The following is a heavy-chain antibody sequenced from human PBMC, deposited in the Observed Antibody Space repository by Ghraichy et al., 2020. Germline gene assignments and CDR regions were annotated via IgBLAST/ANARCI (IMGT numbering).Heavy chain of an antibody. Sequence: SVKVSCKASGGTFSSYAISWVRQAPGQGLEWMGGIIPIFGTANYAQKFQGRVTITADESTSTAYMELSSLRSEDTAVYYCARGPHPPYCGGDCYSGQLDYWGQGTLVTVSS. CDR1: GGTFSSYA. CDR3: ARGPHPPYCGGDCYSGQLDY. D-gene: IGHD2-21*01. V-gene: IGHV1-69*13. J-gene: IGHJ4*02. CDR2: IIPIFGTA.